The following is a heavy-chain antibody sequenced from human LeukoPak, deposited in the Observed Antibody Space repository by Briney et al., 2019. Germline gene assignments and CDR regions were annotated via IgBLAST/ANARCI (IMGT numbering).Heavy chain of an antibody. CDR1: GFTFSSYA. Sequence: GGSLRLSCAASGFTFSSYAMSWVRQAPGKGLEWVSAISGSGGSTYYADSVKGRFTISRDNSKNTLYLQMNSLRAEDTAVYYCAREPTAMPGVWWFQHWGQGTLVTVSS. CDR2: ISGSGGST. CDR3: AREPTAMPGVWWFQH. J-gene: IGHJ1*01. D-gene: IGHD5-18*01. V-gene: IGHV3-23*01.